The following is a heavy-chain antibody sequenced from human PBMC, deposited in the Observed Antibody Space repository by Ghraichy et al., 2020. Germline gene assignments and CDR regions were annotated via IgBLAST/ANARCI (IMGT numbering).Heavy chain of an antibody. CDR3: SRGGGVLAPAARRYYYYGMDV. CDR2: INHSGST. J-gene: IGHJ6*02. V-gene: IGHV4-34*01. Sequence: ESLNISCAVSGGSFTCYYWNWIRQPPGKGLEWIGEINHSGSTNFNPSPKSRVTISADTSKNQFSLKLSSVTAADTAVYYCSRGGGVLAPAARRYYYYGMDVWGQGTTVTVSS. D-gene: IGHD2-2*01. CDR1: GGSFTCYY.